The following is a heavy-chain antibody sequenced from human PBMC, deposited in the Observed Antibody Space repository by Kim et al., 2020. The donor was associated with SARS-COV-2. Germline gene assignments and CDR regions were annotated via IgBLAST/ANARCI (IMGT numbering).Heavy chain of an antibody. Sequence: SLNGPVTISVDTSKNQFSLTLSSVTAADTAVYYCARLIQSTYYYYGMDVWGQGTTVTVSS. V-gene: IGHV4-39*01. CDR3: ARLIQSTYYYYGMDV. J-gene: IGHJ6*02. D-gene: IGHD4-4*01.